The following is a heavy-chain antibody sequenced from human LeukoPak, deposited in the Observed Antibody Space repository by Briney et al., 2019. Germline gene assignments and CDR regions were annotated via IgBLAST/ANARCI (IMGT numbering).Heavy chain of an antibody. CDR1: GGTFSSYA. D-gene: IGHD3-22*01. CDR3: ARVFNYYDSSGYYRRLHYFDY. CDR2: IIPIFGTA. Sequence: SVKVSCKASGGTFSSYAISWARQAPGQGLEWMGGIIPIFGTANYAQKFQGRVTITADESTSTAYMELSSLRSEDTAVYYCARVFNYYDSSGYYRRLHYFDYWGQGTLVTVSS. V-gene: IGHV1-69*13. J-gene: IGHJ4*02.